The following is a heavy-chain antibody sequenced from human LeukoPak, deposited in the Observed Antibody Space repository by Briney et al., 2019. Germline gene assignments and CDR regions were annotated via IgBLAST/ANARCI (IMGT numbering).Heavy chain of an antibody. CDR2: INPNSGGT. D-gene: IGHD3-22*01. V-gene: IGHV1-2*02. CDR1: GYTFTGYY. J-gene: IGHJ4*02. Sequence: GASVKVSCKASGYTFTGYYMHWVRQAPGQGLEWMGWINPNSGGTNYAQKFQGRVTITADESTSTAYMELSSLRSEDTAVYYCARGLFSQYYYDSSGYYPFDYWGQGTLVTVSS. CDR3: ARGLFSQYYYDSSGYYPFDY.